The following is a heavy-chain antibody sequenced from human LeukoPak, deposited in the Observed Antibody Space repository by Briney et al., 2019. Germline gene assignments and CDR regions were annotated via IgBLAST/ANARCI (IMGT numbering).Heavy chain of an antibody. D-gene: IGHD2-2*01. J-gene: IGHJ5*02. Sequence: SETLSLTCTVSGGSISSSSYYWGWIRQPPGKGLEWIGYIYYSGSTNYNPSLKSRVTISVDTSKNQFSLKLSSVTAADTAVYYCARDHPDCSSTSCYDWFDPWGQGTLVTVSS. CDR3: ARDHPDCSSTSCYDWFDP. CDR2: IYYSGST. V-gene: IGHV4-61*01. CDR1: GGSISSSSYY.